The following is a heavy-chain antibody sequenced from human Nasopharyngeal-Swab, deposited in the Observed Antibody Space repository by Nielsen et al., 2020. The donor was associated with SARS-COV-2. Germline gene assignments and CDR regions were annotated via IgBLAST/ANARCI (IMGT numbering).Heavy chain of an antibody. V-gene: IGHV3-9*01. Sequence: SLKISCAASGFTFADYALHWVRQAPGKGLEWVSGICANSDSIGYADSVQGRFTISRDNTKNSQYLQMNSLRPEDTALYYGAKIQSGEDYFDYWGQGTLVTVSS. CDR3: AKIQSGEDYFDY. CDR1: GFTFADYA. CDR2: ICANSDSI. D-gene: IGHD1-26*01. J-gene: IGHJ4*02.